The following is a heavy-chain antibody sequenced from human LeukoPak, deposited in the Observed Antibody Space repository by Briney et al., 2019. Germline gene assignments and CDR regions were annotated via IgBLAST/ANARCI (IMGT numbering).Heavy chain of an antibody. J-gene: IGHJ4*02. Sequence: SETLSLTCAVHGGSFSGYYWSWIRQPPGKGLEWIGEINHSGSTNYNPSLKSRVTISVDTSKNQFSLKLSSVSAADTAVYYCAREEEDRGYWGQGTLVTVSS. D-gene: IGHD1-14*01. CDR2: INHSGST. CDR1: GGSFSGYY. CDR3: AREEEDRGY. V-gene: IGHV4-34*01.